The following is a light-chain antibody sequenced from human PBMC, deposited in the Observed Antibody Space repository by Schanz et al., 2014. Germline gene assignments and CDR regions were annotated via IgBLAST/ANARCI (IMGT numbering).Light chain of an antibody. J-gene: IGLJ2*01. CDR3: FSYAGSNNLA. V-gene: IGLV2-8*01. CDR1: SSDVGGYNY. Sequence: HSALTQPASVSGSPGQSITISCTGTSSDVGGYNYVSWYQLHPGKAPKLMIYDVSKRPSGVPDRFSGSKSGNTASLTVSGLQAEDEADYYCFSYAGSNNLAFGGGTKLTVL. CDR2: DVS.